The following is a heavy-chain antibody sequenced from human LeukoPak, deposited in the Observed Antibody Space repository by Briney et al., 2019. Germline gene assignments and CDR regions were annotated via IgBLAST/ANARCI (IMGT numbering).Heavy chain of an antibody. V-gene: IGHV5-51*01. CDR1: GYIFTSYW. CDR2: IYPGDSDT. J-gene: IGHJ3*02. Sequence: GESLKISCKCSGYIFTSYWIGWVRQMPGKGLGWMGIIYPGDSDTRYSPSFQGQVSISADKSISTAYLQWSSLKASDTAMYYCARISGSYAFDIWGQGTLVTVSS. CDR3: ARISGSYAFDI. D-gene: IGHD1-26*01.